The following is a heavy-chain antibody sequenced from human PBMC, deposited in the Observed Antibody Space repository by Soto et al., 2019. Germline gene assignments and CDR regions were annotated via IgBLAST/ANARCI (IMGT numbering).Heavy chain of an antibody. D-gene: IGHD3-10*01. Sequence: EVQLVETGGGLIQSGGSLRLSCAASGLTVSSNYMNWVRQAPGKGLEWVSVLYSGGSTHYAGSVKGRFIISRDNSKNTLYLQMNSLRVEDTAVYYCARDRPGDEGDGFDIWGHGTMVTVSS. CDR1: GLTVSSNY. V-gene: IGHV3-53*02. CDR2: LYSGGST. J-gene: IGHJ3*02. CDR3: ARDRPGDEGDGFDI.